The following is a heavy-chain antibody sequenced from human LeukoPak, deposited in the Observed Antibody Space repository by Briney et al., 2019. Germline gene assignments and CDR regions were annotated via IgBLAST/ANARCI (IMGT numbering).Heavy chain of an antibody. V-gene: IGHV1-18*01. J-gene: IGHJ4*02. D-gene: IGHD2-15*01. Sequence: ASVKVSCKASGGTFSSYGISWVRQAPGQGLEWMGWISAYNGNTNYAQKLQGRVTMTTDTSTSTAYMELRSLRSDDTAVYYCARVSSVVVVAATFFDYWGQGTLVTVSS. CDR2: ISAYNGNT. CDR1: GGTFSSYG. CDR3: ARVSSVVVVAATFFDY.